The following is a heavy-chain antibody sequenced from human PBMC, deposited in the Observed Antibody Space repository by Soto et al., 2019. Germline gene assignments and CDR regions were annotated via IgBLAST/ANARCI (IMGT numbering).Heavy chain of an antibody. Sequence: IRQPPGKGLEAISAVSTSGRSTYYADSVKDRFTMSRDNPKKTLFLKMGSLRPEETALYSCMKQAPGLDGVAFDYGGQGTQVTVS. CDR2: VSTSGRST. CDR3: MKQAPGLDGVAFDY. D-gene: IGHD3-16*01. V-gene: IGHV3-64D*06. J-gene: IGHJ4*02.